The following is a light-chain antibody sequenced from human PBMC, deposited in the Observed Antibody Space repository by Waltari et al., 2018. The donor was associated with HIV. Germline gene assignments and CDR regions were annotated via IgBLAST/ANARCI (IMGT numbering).Light chain of an antibody. CDR1: QDINNY. Sequence: DIQMTQSPSSLSASVGDRVTITCRASQDINNYLAWFQQKPGKAPTSLIYGTSNLQSGVPAKFSGSGSGTDFTLTIDSLQPEDFATYYCQQYNSSPLTFGGGTKVEIK. CDR2: GTS. CDR3: QQYNSSPLT. V-gene: IGKV1-16*02. J-gene: IGKJ4*01.